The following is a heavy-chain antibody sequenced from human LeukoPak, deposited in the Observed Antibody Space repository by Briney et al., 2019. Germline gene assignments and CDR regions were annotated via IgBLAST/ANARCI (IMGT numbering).Heavy chain of an antibody. J-gene: IGHJ4*02. CDR1: GGTFSSYA. Sequence: PVASVKVSCTASGGTFSSYAISWVRQAPGQGLEWMGGIIPIFGTANYAQKFQGRVTITTDESTSTAYMELSSLRSEDTAVYYCASLGYSSGWYVGGSFDYWGQGTLVTVSS. CDR2: IIPIFGTA. D-gene: IGHD6-19*01. V-gene: IGHV1-69*05. CDR3: ASLGYSSGWYVGGSFDY.